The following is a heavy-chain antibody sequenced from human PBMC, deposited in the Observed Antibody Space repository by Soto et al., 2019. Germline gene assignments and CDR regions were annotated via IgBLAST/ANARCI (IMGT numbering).Heavy chain of an antibody. J-gene: IGHJ6*04. Sequence: GSLRLSCAASGFTFSSYGMHWVRQAPGKGLEWVAVIWYDGSNKYYADSVKGRFTISRDNSKNTLYLQMNSLRAEDTAVYYCTREWTILFHDAVDVWGEGTKVTVAS. CDR2: IWYDGSNK. CDR1: GFTFSSYG. V-gene: IGHV3-33*01. D-gene: IGHD3-9*01. CDR3: TREWTILFHDAVDV.